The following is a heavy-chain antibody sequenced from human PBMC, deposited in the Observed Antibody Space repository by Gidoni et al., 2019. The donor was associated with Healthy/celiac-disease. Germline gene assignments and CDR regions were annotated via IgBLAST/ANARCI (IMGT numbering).Heavy chain of an antibody. V-gene: IGHV4-39*01. CDR1: GGSISRSSYY. CDR2: IYYSGST. D-gene: IGHD2-8*01. CDR3: ARHAGYCTNGVCYLGWFDP. Sequence: QLQLQESGPGLVKPSETLSLTCTVSGGSISRSSYYWGWIRQPPGKGLEWIGSIYYSGSTYYNPSLKRRVTISVDTSKNQFSLKLSSVTAADTAVYYCARHAGYCTNGVCYLGWFDPWGQGTLVTVSS. J-gene: IGHJ5*02.